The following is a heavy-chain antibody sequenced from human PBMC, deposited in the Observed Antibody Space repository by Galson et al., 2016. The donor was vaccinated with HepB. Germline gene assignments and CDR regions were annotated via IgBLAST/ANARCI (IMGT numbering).Heavy chain of an antibody. CDR1: GFIVSNYT. CDR3: ARDLRIFDWLFPRDWFDP. J-gene: IGHJ5*02. V-gene: IGHV3-21*01. CDR2: MSSSPRYM. Sequence: SLRLSCAASGFIVSNYTMNWVRQAPGKGLEWVSSMSSSPRYMYYADAVKGRFTISRDNAKNSLYLQMNSLRVEDTAVYYSARDLRIFDWLFPRDWFDPWGQGTLVTVSS. D-gene: IGHD3-9*01.